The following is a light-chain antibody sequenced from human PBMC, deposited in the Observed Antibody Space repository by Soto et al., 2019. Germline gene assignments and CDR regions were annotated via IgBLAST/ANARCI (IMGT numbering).Light chain of an antibody. Sequence: EIVMTQSPATLSVSPGERVTLSCRASESLSTYLAWDQQKPGQAPRLLIYGASPKAAGIPARFSGSGSATDFTLTISSLQSEDFAVYYCQSYNDWPFTFGQGTKLEI. CDR3: QSYNDWPFT. V-gene: IGKV3-15*01. CDR2: GAS. CDR1: ESLSTY. J-gene: IGKJ2*01.